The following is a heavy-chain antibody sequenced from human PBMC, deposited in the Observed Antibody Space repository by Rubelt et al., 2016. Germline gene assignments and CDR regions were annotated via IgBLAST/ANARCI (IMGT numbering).Heavy chain of an antibody. V-gene: IGHV1-2*06. CDR2: INPNSGGT. Sequence: QVQLVQSGAEVKKPGASVKVSCKASGYTFTGYYMHWVRQAPGQGLEWVGRINPNSGGTNYAQTFQGRVTMTRDTSITTAYMELSRLRSDDTAAFYCARASSSGWYIDYWGQGTLVTVSS. D-gene: IGHD6-19*01. J-gene: IGHJ4*02. CDR1: GYTFTGYY. CDR3: ARASSSGWYIDY.